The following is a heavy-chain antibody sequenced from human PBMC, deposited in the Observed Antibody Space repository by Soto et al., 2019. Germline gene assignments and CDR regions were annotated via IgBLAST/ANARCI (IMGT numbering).Heavy chain of an antibody. D-gene: IGHD3-10*01. Sequence: QVQLVQSGAEVKKPGASVKVSCKASGYTFTSYGISWVRRAPGQGLEWMGWISAYNGNTNYAQKLQGRVTMTTGTSTSTAYMELRSLRSDDTAVYYCASSYGSGSPGLPGTYYYGMDVWGQGTTVSVSS. CDR2: ISAYNGNT. CDR3: ASSYGSGSPGLPGTYYYGMDV. J-gene: IGHJ6*02. V-gene: IGHV1-18*01. CDR1: GYTFTSYG.